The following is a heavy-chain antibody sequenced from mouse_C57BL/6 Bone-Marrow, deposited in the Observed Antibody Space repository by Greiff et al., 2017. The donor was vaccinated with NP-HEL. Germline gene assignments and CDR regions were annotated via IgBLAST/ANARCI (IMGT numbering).Heavy chain of an antibody. J-gene: IGHJ3*01. Sequence: QVQLKESGAELVRPGTSVKVSCKASGYAFTNYLIEWVKQRPGQGLEWIGVINPGSGGTNYNEKFKGKATLTADKSSSTAYMQLSSLTSEDSAVYFCARDYYSNPFAYWGQGTLVAVSA. CDR1: GYAFTNYL. CDR3: ARDYYSNPFAY. CDR2: INPGSGGT. V-gene: IGHV1-54*01. D-gene: IGHD2-5*01.